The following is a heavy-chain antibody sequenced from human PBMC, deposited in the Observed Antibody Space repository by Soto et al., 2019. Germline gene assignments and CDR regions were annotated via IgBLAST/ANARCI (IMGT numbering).Heavy chain of an antibody. CDR3: AKARRERSAPYSSRQNGPFDY. V-gene: IGHV3-23*01. CDR2: ISGSGGST. J-gene: IGHJ4*02. Sequence: GGSLRLSCAASGFTFSSYAMSWVRQAPGKGLEWVSAISGSGGSTYYADSVKGRFTISRDNSKNTLYLQMNSLRAEDTAVYYCAKARRERSAPYSSRQNGPFDYWGQGTLVTVSS. D-gene: IGHD6-13*01. CDR1: GFTFSSYA.